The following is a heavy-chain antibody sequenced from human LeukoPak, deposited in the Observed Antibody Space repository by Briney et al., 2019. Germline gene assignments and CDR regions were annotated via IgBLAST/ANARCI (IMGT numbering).Heavy chain of an antibody. Sequence: SETLSLTCTVSGGSISSSSYYWGWIRQPPGKGLEWNGSIYYSGSTYYNPSLKSRVTISVDTSKNQFSLKLSSVTAADTAVYYCARRVFFDYWGQGTLVTVSS. CDR3: ARRVFFDY. J-gene: IGHJ4*02. CDR2: IYYSGST. CDR1: GGSISSSSYY. V-gene: IGHV4-39*01.